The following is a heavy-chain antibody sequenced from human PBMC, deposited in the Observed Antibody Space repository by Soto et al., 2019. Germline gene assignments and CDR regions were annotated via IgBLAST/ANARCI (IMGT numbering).Heavy chain of an antibody. CDR3: ARDRQDFDY. J-gene: IGHJ4*02. CDR2: INAGNSDT. CDR1: GYTFTSYA. Sequence: ASVKVSCKASGYTFTSYAMHWVRQAPGQRLEWMGWINAGNSDTKYSQKFQGRVTMTRNTSISTAYMELSSLRSEDTAVYYRARDRQDFDYWGQGTLVTVSS. V-gene: IGHV1-3*01.